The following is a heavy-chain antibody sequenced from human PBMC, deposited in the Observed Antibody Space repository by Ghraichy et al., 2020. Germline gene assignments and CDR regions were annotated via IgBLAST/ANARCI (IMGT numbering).Heavy chain of an antibody. CDR3: ARDGAAWFSYYYYGMDV. CDR1: GFTFSSYS. D-gene: IGHD3-22*01. Sequence: GESLNISCAASGFTFSSYSMNWVRQAPGKGLEWVSYISSSSSTIYYADSVKGRFTISRDNAKNSLYLQMNSLRDEDTAVYYCARDGAAWFSYYYYGMDVWGQGTTVTVSS. J-gene: IGHJ6*02. CDR2: ISSSSSTI. V-gene: IGHV3-48*02.